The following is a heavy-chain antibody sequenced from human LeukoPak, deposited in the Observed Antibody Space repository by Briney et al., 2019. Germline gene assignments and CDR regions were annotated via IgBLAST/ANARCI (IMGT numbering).Heavy chain of an antibody. Sequence: KPGGSLRLSCAASGFTFSSYSMNWVRQAPGKGLEWVSSISSSSSYIYYADSVKGRFTISRDNAKNSLYLQMNSLRAEDTAVYYCARGDYGDDYFDYWGQGTLVTVSS. CDR1: GFTFSSYS. CDR3: ARGDYGDDYFDY. J-gene: IGHJ4*02. V-gene: IGHV3-21*01. D-gene: IGHD4-17*01. CDR2: ISSSSSYI.